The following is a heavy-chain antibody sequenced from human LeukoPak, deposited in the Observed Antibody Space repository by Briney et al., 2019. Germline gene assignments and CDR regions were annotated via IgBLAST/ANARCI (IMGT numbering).Heavy chain of an antibody. Sequence: SGGSLRLSCTASRFSFSGSWMSWVRQLPGKGLEWLADMNPDGSAIVYVDSVKGRFTVSRNNAKNSLYLQMDGLRAEDTAVYYCARDPLNGALDIWGQGTLVTASS. CDR3: ARDPLNGALDI. CDR1: RFSFSGSW. V-gene: IGHV3-7*01. CDR2: MNPDGSAI. J-gene: IGHJ3*02.